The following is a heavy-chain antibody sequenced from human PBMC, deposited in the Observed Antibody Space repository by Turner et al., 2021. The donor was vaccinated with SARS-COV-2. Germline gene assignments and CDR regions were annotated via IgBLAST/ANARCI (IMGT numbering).Heavy chain of an antibody. CDR3: ARDHRPVVVPAAKRAGSYYYGMDV. Sequence: EVQLVESGGGLVKPGGSLSISCAASGFTFSSYSMNWVRQAPVKGREWVSSIISSSSYIYYADSVKCRFTISRDNAKNSLYLQMNSLRAEDTAVYYCARDHRPVVVPAAKRAGSYYYGMDVWGQGTTVTVSS. J-gene: IGHJ6*02. CDR1: GFTFSSYS. D-gene: IGHD2-2*01. V-gene: IGHV3-21*01. CDR2: IISSSSYI.